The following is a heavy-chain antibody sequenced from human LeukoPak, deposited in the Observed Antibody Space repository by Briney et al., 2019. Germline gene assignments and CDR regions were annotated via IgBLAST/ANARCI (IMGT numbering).Heavy chain of an antibody. Sequence: AAVNVSFKSSGYTFTSYGISWLRQAPGQGREWMGLISSYNGNTNYVQKLQGRVTMTKDTYTRKAYMELRRLRYDDTAVYYCARDKVPLGGNWFDPWGQGTLVTVSS. D-gene: IGHD3-16*01. CDR3: ARDKVPLGGNWFDP. CDR2: ISSYNGNT. CDR1: GYTFTSYG. V-gene: IGHV1-18*01. J-gene: IGHJ5*02.